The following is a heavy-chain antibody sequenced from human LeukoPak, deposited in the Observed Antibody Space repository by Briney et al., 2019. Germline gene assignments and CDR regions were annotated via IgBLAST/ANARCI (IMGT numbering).Heavy chain of an antibody. CDR3: ARELQLWLRPLDY. D-gene: IGHD5-18*01. CDR1: GFTFSIYG. Sequence: GGSLRLSCAASGFTFSIYGMHWVRQAPGKGLEWVSYISSSSSTIYYADSVKGRFTISRDNAKNSLYLQMNSLRAEDTAVYYCARELQLWLRPLDYWGQGTLVTVSS. J-gene: IGHJ4*02. CDR2: ISSSSSTI. V-gene: IGHV3-48*01.